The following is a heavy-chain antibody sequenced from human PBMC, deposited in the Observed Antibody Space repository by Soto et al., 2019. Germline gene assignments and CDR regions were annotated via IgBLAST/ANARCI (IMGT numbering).Heavy chain of an antibody. CDR2: NYYSGIT. CDR1: GGSTSNGGYY. D-gene: IGHD6-6*01. V-gene: IGHV4-31*03. Sequence: SEPLSLTCTVSGGSTSNGGYYWSWIRQHPGKGLEWIGYNYYSGITYYNPSLKSRVTISLDTSKNQFSLKLSSVTAADTAVYYCARGSSIAGLYYGMDVWGQGTTVTVSS. J-gene: IGHJ6*02. CDR3: ARGSSIAGLYYGMDV.